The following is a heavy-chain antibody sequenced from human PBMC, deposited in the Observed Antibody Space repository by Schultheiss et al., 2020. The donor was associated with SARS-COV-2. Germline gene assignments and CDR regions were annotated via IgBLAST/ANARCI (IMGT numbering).Heavy chain of an antibody. CDR1: GYTFTSYA. D-gene: IGHD3-3*01. J-gene: IGHJ4*02. Sequence: ASVKVSCKASGYTFTSYAMHWVRQAPGQRLEWMGWINAGNGNTKYSQKFQGRVTITRDTSASTAYMELSSLRSEDTAVYYCARALDYDFWSGYYFDYWGQGTLVTVSS. V-gene: IGHV1-3*01. CDR2: INAGNGNT. CDR3: ARALDYDFWSGYYFDY.